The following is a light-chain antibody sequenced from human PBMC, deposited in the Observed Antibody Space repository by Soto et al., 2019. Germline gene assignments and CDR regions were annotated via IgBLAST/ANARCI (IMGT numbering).Light chain of an antibody. Sequence: QSVLTQPPSASGTPGQRVTISCSGGSSNIGTNAVNWYQQLPGTAPKLLIYNNNQRPSGVPDRFSGSKSGTSASLAISGLQSEDEADYYCAAWDDSLNGYVFGTGTKGHRP. V-gene: IGLV1-44*01. CDR2: NNN. CDR3: AAWDDSLNGYV. CDR1: SSNIGTNA. J-gene: IGLJ1*01.